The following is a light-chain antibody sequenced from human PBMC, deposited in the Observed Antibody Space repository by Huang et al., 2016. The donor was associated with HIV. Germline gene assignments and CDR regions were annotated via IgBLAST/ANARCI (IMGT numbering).Light chain of an antibody. Sequence: EIALTQSPGTLSLSPGERANLSCRASQRVARSSLAWYHQTPGQPPRLLIDGVSSRATGIPDRFSGSGSGTDFTLTISGLEPEDFAVYYCQQYDTSPWTFGQGTKVEIK. CDR3: QQYDTSPWT. V-gene: IGKV3-20*01. CDR1: QRVARSS. CDR2: GVS. J-gene: IGKJ1*01.